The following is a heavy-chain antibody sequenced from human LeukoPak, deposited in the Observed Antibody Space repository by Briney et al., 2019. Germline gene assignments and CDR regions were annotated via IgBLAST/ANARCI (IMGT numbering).Heavy chain of an antibody. CDR2: IIPIVGTT. Sequence: SVKVSCKASGGTFSSYAFSWVRQAPRQGLEWMGGIIPIVGTTNYAQMFQGRVTITADESTSTAYMELSSLRSEDTAVYYCARGGYYYDSSGYSHLPDYWGQGTLVTVSA. J-gene: IGHJ4*02. D-gene: IGHD3-22*01. V-gene: IGHV1-69*13. CDR1: GGTFSSYA. CDR3: ARGGYYYDSSGYSHLPDY.